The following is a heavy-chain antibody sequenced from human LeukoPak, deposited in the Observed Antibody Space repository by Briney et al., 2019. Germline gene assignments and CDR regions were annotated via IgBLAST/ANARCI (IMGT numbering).Heavy chain of an antibody. D-gene: IGHD6-13*01. V-gene: IGHV4-59*01. Sequence: PSETLSLTCTVSGGSISSYYWGWIRQPPGKGLEWIGYIYNSGSTNYNPSLRSRVTVSVDTSKNQFSLKLSSVTAADTPVYHCARDGEGVAAAGTFDQWGQGTLVTVSS. J-gene: IGHJ4*02. CDR1: GGSISSYY. CDR3: ARDGEGVAAAGTFDQ. CDR2: IYNSGST.